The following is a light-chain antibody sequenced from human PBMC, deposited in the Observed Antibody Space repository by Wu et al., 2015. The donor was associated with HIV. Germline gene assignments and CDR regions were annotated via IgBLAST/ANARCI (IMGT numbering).Light chain of an antibody. V-gene: IGKV3-15*01. CDR1: QNITTS. CDR3: QQYNNWIT. CDR2: GAS. J-gene: IGKJ5*01. Sequence: EIVLTQSPGTLSVSPGERATLSCRASQNITTSLAWYQHKRGQAPRLLIYGASNRATGVAARFTGSGSVTEFTLTITSMQSEDFAVYYCQQYNNWITFGQGTRLEIK.